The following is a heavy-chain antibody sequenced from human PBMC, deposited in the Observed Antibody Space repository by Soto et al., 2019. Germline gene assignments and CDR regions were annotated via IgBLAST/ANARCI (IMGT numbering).Heavy chain of an antibody. CDR2: INHTGST. Sequence: PSETLSLTCAVYGGSFSGYSWTWIRQPPGTGLEWIGEINHTGSTNYNPSLKSRVTISVDTSKNQFSLKLTSVTAADTAVYYCARDKITGLFDYWGQGTLVNGSS. CDR3: ARDKITGLFDY. J-gene: IGHJ4*02. V-gene: IGHV4-34*01. CDR1: GGSFSGYS. D-gene: IGHD2-8*02.